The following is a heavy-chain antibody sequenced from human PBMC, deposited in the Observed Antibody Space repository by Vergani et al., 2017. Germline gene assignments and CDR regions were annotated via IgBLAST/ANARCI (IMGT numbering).Heavy chain of an antibody. CDR3: ARDNKQLRPRAFDL. D-gene: IGHD4-23*01. J-gene: IGHJ3*01. V-gene: IGHV4-61*02. CDR1: GASINNDFYY. Sequence: QVQLQESGPGLVKPSQTLSLTCTVSGASINNDFYYWHWIRQPAGKGLEWFGRIYVSGITDYNSSLQSRVSMSVDKSKNQFSLTVTSVTAADTVVYYCARDNKQLRPRAFDLWGQGRMVAVSS. CDR2: IYVSGIT.